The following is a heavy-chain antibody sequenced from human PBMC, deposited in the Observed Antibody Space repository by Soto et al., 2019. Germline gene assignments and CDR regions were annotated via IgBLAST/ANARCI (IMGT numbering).Heavy chain of an antibody. D-gene: IGHD3-16*02. CDR2: IYYSGST. CDR1: GGSISSYY. CDR3: ARATIGVIGRPVKYYYYMDV. V-gene: IGHV4-59*08. Sequence: SETLSLTCTVSGGSISSYYWSWIRQPPGKGLEWIGYIYYSGSTNYNPSLKSRVTISVDTSKNQFSLKLSSVTAADTAVYYCARATIGVIGRPVKYYYYMDVWGKGTTVTVSS. J-gene: IGHJ6*03.